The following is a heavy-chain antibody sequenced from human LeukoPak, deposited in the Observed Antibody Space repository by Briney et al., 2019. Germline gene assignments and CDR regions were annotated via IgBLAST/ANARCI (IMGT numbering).Heavy chain of an antibody. CDR2: IWNDGSYE. CDR3: AKPTWGSGSFLIDF. V-gene: IGHV3-33*03. Sequence: GGSLRLSCVASGFSFSNHGMHWVRQAPGRGLEWVAVIWNDGSYEHYTDSVKGRFTISRDNSKNTLFLQLNSLRPEDTAVYYCAKPTWGSGSFLIDFWGQGTPVTVSS. D-gene: IGHD1-26*01. CDR1: GFSFSNHG. J-gene: IGHJ4*02.